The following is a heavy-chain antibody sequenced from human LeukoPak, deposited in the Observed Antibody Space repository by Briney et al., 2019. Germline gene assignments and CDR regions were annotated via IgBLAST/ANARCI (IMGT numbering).Heavy chain of an antibody. D-gene: IGHD2-21*02. Sequence: PGRSLRLSCAASGFPFSSYGVNWVRQAPGKGLEWVAVIWYDGSNKYYADSVKGRFTISRDNSKNTLYLQMNSLRAEDTAVYYCARDDCGGDCYPVGALDIWGQGTMVTVSS. V-gene: IGHV3-33*01. CDR2: IWYDGSNK. CDR1: GFPFSSYG. J-gene: IGHJ3*02. CDR3: ARDDCGGDCYPVGALDI.